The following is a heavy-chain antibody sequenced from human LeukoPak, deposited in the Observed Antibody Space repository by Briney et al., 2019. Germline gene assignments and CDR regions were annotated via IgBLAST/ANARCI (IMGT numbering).Heavy chain of an antibody. CDR2: INPNSGGT. V-gene: IGHV1-2*02. J-gene: IGHJ6*03. CDR1: GDTFTGYY. Sequence: GASVKVSCKASGDTFTGYYMHWVRQAPGQGLEWMGWINPNSGGTNYAQKFQGRVTMTRDTSISTAYIGLSRLRSDDTAVYYCARDLSVVPAAMPNYYYYYYMDVWGKGTTVTVSS. D-gene: IGHD2-2*01. CDR3: ARDLSVVPAAMPNYYYYYYMDV.